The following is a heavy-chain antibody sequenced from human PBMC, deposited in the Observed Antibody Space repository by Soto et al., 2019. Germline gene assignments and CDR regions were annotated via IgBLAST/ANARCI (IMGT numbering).Heavy chain of an antibody. Sequence: QVQLVESGGGVVQPGRSLRLSCAASGFTFSSYGMHWVRQAPGKGLEWVAVISYDGSNKYYADSVKGRFTISRDNSKNTLYLQMNSLRAEDMAVYYCAKDREDCSGGSCYSGFDYWGQGTLVTVSS. CDR2: ISYDGSNK. J-gene: IGHJ4*02. CDR1: GFTFSSYG. V-gene: IGHV3-30*18. CDR3: AKDREDCSGGSCYSGFDY. D-gene: IGHD2-15*01.